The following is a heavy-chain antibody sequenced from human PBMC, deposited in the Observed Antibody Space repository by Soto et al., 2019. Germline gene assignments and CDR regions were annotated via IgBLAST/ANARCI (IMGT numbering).Heavy chain of an antibody. CDR3: ARDGGRITIFGVVTNVKNWFDP. D-gene: IGHD3-3*01. CDR1: GYTFTSYY. CDR2: INPSGGST. Sequence: ASVKVSCKASGYTFTSYYMHWVRQAPGRGLEWMGIINPSGGSTSYAQKFQGRVTMTRDTSTSTVYMELSSLRSEDTAVYYCARDGGRITIFGVVTNVKNWFDPWGQGTLVTVSS. V-gene: IGHV1-46*03. J-gene: IGHJ5*02.